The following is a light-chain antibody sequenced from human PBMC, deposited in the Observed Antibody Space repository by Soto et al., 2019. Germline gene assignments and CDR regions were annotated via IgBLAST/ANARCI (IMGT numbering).Light chain of an antibody. J-gene: IGLJ1*01. CDR1: ASDIGGYNY. V-gene: IGLV2-14*03. Sequence: QSVLSQSASVSGSPGQSITISCTGTASDIGGYNYVSWYQQHPGEAPKLLIYEVSNRPSGVSHRFSGSKSGNTASLTISGLQAEDEADYYCGSFTSSSTRVFGTGTKVTVL. CDR2: EVS. CDR3: GSFTSSSTRV.